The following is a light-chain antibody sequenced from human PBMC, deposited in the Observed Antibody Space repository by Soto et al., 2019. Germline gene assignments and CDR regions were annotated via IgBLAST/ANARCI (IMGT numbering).Light chain of an antibody. CDR2: KAS. CDR3: QQYTNYRT. V-gene: IGKV1-5*03. Sequence: DIQMTQSPSTLSASVGDRVTITCRASQSISYWLAWYQQKPGKAPNLLIYKASSLESGGPSSFSGSGSGTESTLTLSSLQPDGFATYYCQQYTNYRTFGRGTKQQIK. CDR1: QSISYW. J-gene: IGKJ1*01.